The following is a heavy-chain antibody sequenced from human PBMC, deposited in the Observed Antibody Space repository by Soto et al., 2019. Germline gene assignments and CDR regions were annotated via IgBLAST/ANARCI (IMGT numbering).Heavy chain of an antibody. CDR2: ISGSGGST. CDR1: GFTFSSYA. D-gene: IGHD3-3*01. V-gene: IGHV3-23*01. J-gene: IGHJ6*02. Sequence: GGSLRLSCAAPGFTFSSYAMSWVRQAPGKGLEWVSAISGSGGSTYYADSVKGRFTISRDNSKNTLYLQMNSLRAEDTAVYYCAKVSASITIFGVVLENYYGMDVWGQGTTVTVSS. CDR3: AKVSASITIFGVVLENYYGMDV.